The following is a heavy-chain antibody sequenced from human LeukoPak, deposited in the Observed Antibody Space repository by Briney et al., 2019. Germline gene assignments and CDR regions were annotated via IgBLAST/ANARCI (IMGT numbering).Heavy chain of an antibody. J-gene: IGHJ4*02. CDR3: ARRPVRELYYFDH. V-gene: IGHV4-39*01. D-gene: IGHD1-1*01. Sequence: SETLSLTCTVSGGSISSSSYYWGWIRQPPGKGLEWIGSIYYSGSTYYNPSLKSRVTISVDTSKNQFSLKLTSVTAADTAVYYCARRPVRELYYFDHWGQGTLVTVSS. CDR2: IYYSGST. CDR1: GGSISSSSYY.